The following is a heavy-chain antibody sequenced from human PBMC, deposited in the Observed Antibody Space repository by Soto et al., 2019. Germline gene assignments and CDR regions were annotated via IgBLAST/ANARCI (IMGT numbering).Heavy chain of an antibody. Sequence: GASVKVSCKASGYTFTSYGISWVRQAPGQGLEWMGWISAYNGNTNYAQKLQGRVTMTTDTSTSTAYMELRSLRSDDTAVYYCARDVRLLEWLSKIGAFDIWGQGTMVTVSS. CDR2: ISAYNGNT. J-gene: IGHJ3*02. D-gene: IGHD3-3*01. V-gene: IGHV1-18*01. CDR1: GYTFTSYG. CDR3: ARDVRLLEWLSKIGAFDI.